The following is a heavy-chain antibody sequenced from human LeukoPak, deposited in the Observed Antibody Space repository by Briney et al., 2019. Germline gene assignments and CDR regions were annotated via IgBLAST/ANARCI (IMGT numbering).Heavy chain of an antibody. V-gene: IGHV4-34*01. CDR3: ARGVPYYYDSSGYPDPPYYFDY. CDR1: GGSFSGYY. J-gene: IGHJ4*02. Sequence: SETLSLTCAVYGGSFSGYYWSWIRQPPGKGMEWIGEINHSGSTNYNPSLKSRVTISVDTSKNQFSLKLSSVTAADTAVYYCARGVPYYYDSSGYPDPPYYFDYWGQGTLVTVSS. CDR2: INHSGST. D-gene: IGHD3-22*01.